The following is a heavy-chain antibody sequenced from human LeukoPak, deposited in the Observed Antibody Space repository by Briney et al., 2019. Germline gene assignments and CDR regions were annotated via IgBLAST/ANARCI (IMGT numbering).Heavy chain of an antibody. J-gene: IGHJ4*02. CDR3: ASSGIVGATTVY. CDR1: GFTFSSYA. CDR2: ISSNGGST. V-gene: IGHV3-64*01. D-gene: IGHD1-26*01. Sequence: GGSLRLSCAASGFTFSSYAMHWVRQAPGKGLEYVSAISSNGGSTYYANSVKGRFTISRDNSKNTLYLQMGSLRAEDMAVYYCASSGIVGATTVYWGQGTLVTVSS.